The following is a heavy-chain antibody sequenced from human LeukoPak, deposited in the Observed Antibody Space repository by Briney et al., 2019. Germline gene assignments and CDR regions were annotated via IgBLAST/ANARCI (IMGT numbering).Heavy chain of an antibody. V-gene: IGHV1-2*04. CDR3: ARSAGSAFFDY. J-gene: IGHJ4*02. D-gene: IGHD2-15*01. CDR2: ICSDSGDT. Sequence: ASVKFSCKASGYTFTGFYIHWVRQAPGQGLEWMGWICSDSGDTNYAQKFQGCVTMTRDTSISTAYMELSRLTSDDTAVYYCARSAGSAFFDYWGQGTLVTVSS. CDR1: GYTFTGFY.